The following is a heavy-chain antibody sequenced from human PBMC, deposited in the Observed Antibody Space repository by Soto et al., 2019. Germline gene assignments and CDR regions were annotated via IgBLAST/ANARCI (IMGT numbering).Heavy chain of an antibody. V-gene: IGHV3-9*01. J-gene: IGHJ4*02. D-gene: IGHD5-18*01. CDR1: GFTFDDYG. CDR2: INWNSGSI. Sequence: EVQLVESGGGLVQPGRSLRLSCAASGFTFDDYGMHWVRQAPGKGLEYVSGINWNSGSIVYAASVKGRFTISRYNAKNSLYLQMNSLRADDTALYYCAKEGTRGYSYGYFEYWGQGILVTVSS. CDR3: AKEGTRGYSYGYFEY.